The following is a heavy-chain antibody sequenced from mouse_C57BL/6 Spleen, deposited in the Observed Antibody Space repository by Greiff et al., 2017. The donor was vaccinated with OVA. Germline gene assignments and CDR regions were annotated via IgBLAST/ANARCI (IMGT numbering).Heavy chain of an antibody. J-gene: IGHJ4*01. D-gene: IGHD2-4*01. CDR3: ARSEYDYDDAMDY. CDR2: IGPGSGST. V-gene: IGHV1-77*01. Sequence: QVQLQQSGAELVKPGASVKISCKASGYTFTHYYINWVKQRPGQGLEWIGKIGPGSGSTYYNDKFKGKATLTADKSSSTAYMQLSSLTSEDSAVYFCARSEYDYDDAMDYWGQGTSVTVAS. CDR1: GYTFTHYY.